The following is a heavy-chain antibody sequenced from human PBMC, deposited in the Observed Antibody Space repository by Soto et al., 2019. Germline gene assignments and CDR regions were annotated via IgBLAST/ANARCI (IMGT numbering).Heavy chain of an antibody. CDR3: VRGGFEHYYYYMDV. Sequence: GGSLRLSCAASGFTFSNYAMSWVRQAPGKGLEWVSGISAGGGSTYYADSVKGRFTISRDNSKNTLYLQVNSLRAEDTAMYYCVRGGFEHYYYYMDVWGKGTTVTVSS. CDR1: GFTFSNYA. J-gene: IGHJ6*03. V-gene: IGHV3-23*01. D-gene: IGHD3-10*01. CDR2: ISAGGGST.